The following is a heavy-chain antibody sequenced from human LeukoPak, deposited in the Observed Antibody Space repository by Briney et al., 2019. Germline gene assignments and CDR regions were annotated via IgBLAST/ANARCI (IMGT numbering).Heavy chain of an antibody. CDR1: GYTLTELS. D-gene: IGHD3-10*01. CDR2: FDPEDGET. J-gene: IGHJ6*02. CDR3: ATVEAGVRGVIITADRYYGMDV. V-gene: IGHV1-24*01. Sequence: ASVTVSCKVSGYTLTELSMHWVRQAPGKGLEWMGGFDPEDGETIYAQKFQGRVTMTEDTSTDTAYMELSSLRSEDTAVYYCATVEAGVRGVIITADRYYGMDVWGQGTTVTVSS.